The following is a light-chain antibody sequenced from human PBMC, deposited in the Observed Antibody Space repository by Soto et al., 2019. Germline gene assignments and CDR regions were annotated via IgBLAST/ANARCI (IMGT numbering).Light chain of an antibody. Sequence: DIQLTQSPSFLSASVGDRVTITCRASQGISSYLAWYQQKPGEVPKLLIYGASTLQSGVPSRFSGSGSGTEFTLTISSLQPEDFATYYCQQLNTYPLTFGGGSKVEIK. CDR1: QGISSY. V-gene: IGKV1-9*01. CDR2: GAS. J-gene: IGKJ4*01. CDR3: QQLNTYPLT.